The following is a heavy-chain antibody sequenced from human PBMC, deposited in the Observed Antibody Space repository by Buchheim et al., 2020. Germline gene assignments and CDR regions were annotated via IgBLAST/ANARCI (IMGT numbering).Heavy chain of an antibody. J-gene: IGHJ4*02. D-gene: IGHD3-22*01. CDR1: GFTFSSYW. Sequence: EVQLVESGGGLVQPGGSLRLSCAASGFTFSSYWMSWVRQAPGKGLEWVANIKQDGSEKYYVDSVKGRFTISRDNAKNSLYLQMNSLRAEDTAVYYCAKVCYYYDSSDGACDYWGQGTL. CDR3: AKVCYYYDSSDGACDY. CDR2: IKQDGSEK. V-gene: IGHV3-7*03.